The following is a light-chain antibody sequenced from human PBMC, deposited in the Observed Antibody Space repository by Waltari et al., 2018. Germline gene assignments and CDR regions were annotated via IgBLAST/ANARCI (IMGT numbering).Light chain of an antibody. CDR3: QESVSTPKGT. Sequence: DIQMTQSPSSLSASVGDRVTITCRASQSISTFLNWYQQKEGRAPKLLIYAASTLQRGVPSRFSGSGAGSDFTLTISSLQPEDSATYHCQESVSTPKGTFGPGT. CDR2: AAS. V-gene: IGKV1-39*01. CDR1: QSISTF. J-gene: IGKJ3*01.